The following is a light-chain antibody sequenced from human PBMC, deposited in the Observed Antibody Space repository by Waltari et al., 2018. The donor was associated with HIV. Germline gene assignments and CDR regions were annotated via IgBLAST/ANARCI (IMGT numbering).Light chain of an antibody. J-gene: IGLJ3*02. V-gene: IGLV2-14*03. CDR1: RGDIGDSNY. Sequence: QSALTQPASVSGSLGQSITISCTGTRGDIGDSNYVSWYQKHPGEVPKVFIFSVSNRPSVVSSRFSGSKAGNTASLTLSGLQAEDEADYYCSSYTSNNTWVFGGGTKLTVL. CDR2: SVS. CDR3: SSYTSNNTWV.